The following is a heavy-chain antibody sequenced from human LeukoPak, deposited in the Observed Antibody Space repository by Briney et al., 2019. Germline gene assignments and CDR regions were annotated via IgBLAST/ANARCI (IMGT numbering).Heavy chain of an antibody. J-gene: IGHJ4*02. CDR3: ARESAATSSFDY. CDR1: GGSISSGAYY. Sequence: PSETLSLTCTVSGGSISSGAYYWSWIRQHPGKGPEWIGYIYYSGSTYYNPSLKSQVAISIDTSKNQFSLQLSSVTAADTAVYHCARESAATSSFDYWGQGTLATVSS. V-gene: IGHV4-31*01. CDR2: IYYSGST. D-gene: IGHD2-15*01.